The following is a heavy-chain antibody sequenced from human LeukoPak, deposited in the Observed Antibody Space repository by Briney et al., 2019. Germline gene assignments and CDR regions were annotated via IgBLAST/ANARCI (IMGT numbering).Heavy chain of an antibody. CDR3: ARDLGIGYCSGGSCSAVISDAFDI. J-gene: IGHJ3*02. V-gene: IGHV4-59*12. CDR2: IFYSGST. Sequence: SETLSLTCTVSGGSISTYYWSWIRQPPAKGLEWIGYIFYSGSTNYNPSTKSRVTISVDTSKNQFSLKLSSVTAADTAVYYCARDLGIGYCSGGSCSAVISDAFDIWGQGTMVTVSS. D-gene: IGHD2-15*01. CDR1: GGSISTYY.